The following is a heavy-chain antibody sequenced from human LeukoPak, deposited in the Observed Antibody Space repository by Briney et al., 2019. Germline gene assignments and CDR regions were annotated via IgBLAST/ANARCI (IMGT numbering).Heavy chain of an antibody. J-gene: IGHJ4*02. Sequence: GESLETLFYASAYTFTSYCIAWVRQIPGKGLECMGIIYPDDYDTRYSPTVQGQVSTSADQSNNTAYLQWCRLKAPATAMYYCASRAAGAGCLYFDYWGQGTLVTVSS. CDR2: IYPDDYDT. CDR3: ASRAAGAGCLYFDY. D-gene: IGHD2-15*01. V-gene: IGHV5-51*01. CDR1: AYTFTSYC.